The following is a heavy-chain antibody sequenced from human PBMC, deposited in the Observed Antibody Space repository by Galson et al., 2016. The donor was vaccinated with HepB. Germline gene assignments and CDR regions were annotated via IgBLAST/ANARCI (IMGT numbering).Heavy chain of an antibody. D-gene: IGHD1-26*01. Sequence: SLRLSCAASGFTFKDYGMTWVRQVPGKGLEWVSTICGSCPDIDYADSVRGRFTISRENSNNMLYLQMNNLRGADTAVYYFAKDPTQWEDGSVADWGQGTLVTVSS. V-gene: IGHV3-23*01. CDR1: GFTFKDYG. CDR2: ICGSCPDI. J-gene: IGHJ4*02. CDR3: AKDPTQWEDGSVAD.